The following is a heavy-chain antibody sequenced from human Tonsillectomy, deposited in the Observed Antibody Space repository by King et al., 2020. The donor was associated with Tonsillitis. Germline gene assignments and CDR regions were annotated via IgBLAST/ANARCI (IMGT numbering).Heavy chain of an antibody. CDR1: GFTFSSYA. CDR3: VNCCGVDPERAFDI. J-gene: IGHJ3*02. D-gene: IGHD2-21*01. V-gene: IGHV3-64D*06. Sequence: VQLVESGGGLVQPGGSLRLSCSASGFTFSSYAMHWVRQAPGKGLEYVSAISSNGDSTYYADSVKGRFTISRDNSKNTLYLQMSSLRAEDTAVYYCVNCCGVDPERAFDIWGQGTMVTVSS. CDR2: ISSNGDST.